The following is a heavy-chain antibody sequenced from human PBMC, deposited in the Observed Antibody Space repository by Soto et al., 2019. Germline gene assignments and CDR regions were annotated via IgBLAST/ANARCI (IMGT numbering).Heavy chain of an antibody. CDR1: GFTFSDYY. CDR2: ISSSGSTI. D-gene: IGHD1-7*01. J-gene: IGHJ6*03. CDR3: ARELELHYYYMDV. V-gene: IGHV3-11*01. Sequence: PGGSLRLSCAASGFTFSDYYMSWIRQAPGKGLEWVSYISSSGSTIYYADSVKGRFTISRDNAKNSLYLQMNSLRAEDTAVYYCARELELHYYYMDVWGKGTTVTVSS.